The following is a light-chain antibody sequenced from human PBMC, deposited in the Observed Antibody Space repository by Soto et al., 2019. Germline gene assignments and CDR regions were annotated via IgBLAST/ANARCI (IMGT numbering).Light chain of an antibody. CDR1: QAIRGD. CDR2: AAS. V-gene: IGKV1-6*01. Sequence: AIQMTHFPSSLSASVGDRVTITCRASQAIRGDLAWFQQKPGKAPKLLIYAASSLQSEVPSRFSGSGSASEYTLTISSLQPEDFATYFCLQDFNYPWTFGQGTKVDIK. CDR3: LQDFNYPWT. J-gene: IGKJ1*01.